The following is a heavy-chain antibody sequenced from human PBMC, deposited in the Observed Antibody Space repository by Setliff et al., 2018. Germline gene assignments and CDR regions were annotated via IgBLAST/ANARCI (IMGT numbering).Heavy chain of an antibody. CDR3: ARSRYRAIFGVYYYYYGMDV. CDR2: IYPGDSDT. V-gene: IGHV5-51*01. CDR1: GYSFTSYW. J-gene: IGHJ6*02. D-gene: IGHD3-3*01. Sequence: PGESLKISCQGSGYSFTSYWIGWVRQMPGKGLEWMGIIYPGDSDTRYSPSFQGQVTISADKSISTAYLQWSSLKASDTAMYYCARSRYRAIFGVYYYYYGMDVWGQGTTVTVSS.